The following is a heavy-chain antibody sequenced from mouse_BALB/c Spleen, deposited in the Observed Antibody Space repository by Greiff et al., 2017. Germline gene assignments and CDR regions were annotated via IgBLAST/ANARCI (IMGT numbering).Heavy chain of an antibody. V-gene: IGHV3-2*02. D-gene: IGHD1-1*01. Sequence: EVQLQESGPGLVKPSQSLSLTCTVTGYSITSDYAWNWIRQFPGNKLEWMGYISYSGSTSYNPSLKSRISITRDTSKNQFFLQLNSVTTEDTATYYCARNYYGSTHWYFDVWGAGTTVTVSS. CDR3: ARNYYGSTHWYFDV. J-gene: IGHJ1*01. CDR2: ISYSGST. CDR1: GYSITSDYA.